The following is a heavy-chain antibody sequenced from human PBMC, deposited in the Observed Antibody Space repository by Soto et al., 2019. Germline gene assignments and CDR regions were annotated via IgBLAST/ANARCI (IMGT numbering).Heavy chain of an antibody. D-gene: IGHD2-15*01. CDR2: INPNTGGT. Sequence: LVQSGAEVTKSGASVKVTCKTSGYTFAEFYLHWVRQVPGQGLEWMGWINPNTGGTHYAVKFQDRVTTTRDTSIRTAYMELARLRSDDTATYYCARDSNYYTSGEGHWFDPWGQGTLITVSP. CDR1: GYTFAEFY. J-gene: IGHJ5*02. V-gene: IGHV1-2*02. CDR3: ARDSNYYTSGEGHWFDP.